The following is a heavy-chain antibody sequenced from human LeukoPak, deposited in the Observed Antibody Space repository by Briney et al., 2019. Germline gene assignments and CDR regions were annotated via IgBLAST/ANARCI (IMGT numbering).Heavy chain of an antibody. CDR3: AKSLDSSGYYYDLDY. D-gene: IGHD3-22*01. Sequence: PGGSLRLSCAASGFTFSNHAMSWVRQAPGKGQEWVSAISGSGGSTYYADSVKGRFTISRDNSKNTLYLQMNSLRAEDTAVYYCAKSLDSSGYYYDLDYWGQGTLVTVSS. CDR2: ISGSGGST. V-gene: IGHV3-23*01. J-gene: IGHJ4*02. CDR1: GFTFSNHA.